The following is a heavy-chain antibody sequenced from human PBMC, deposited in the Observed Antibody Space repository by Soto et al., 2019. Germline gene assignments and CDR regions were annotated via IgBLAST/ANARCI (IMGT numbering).Heavy chain of an antibody. CDR1: GGIFHGYG. V-gene: IGHV3-33*01. D-gene: IGHD1-7*01. CDR2: IRFDGSNE. CDR3: ARDGIGGTVFRGYLDY. J-gene: IGHJ4*02. Sequence: QEQLVESGGGVVQPGTSLRLSCAVPGGIFHGYGMHWVRQAPGKGLEWVAIIRFDGSNEEYADSVKGRFTISRDNSKNILYLQMNTLGAEDTAVYYCARDGIGGTVFRGYLDYWGRGTVVTVSS.